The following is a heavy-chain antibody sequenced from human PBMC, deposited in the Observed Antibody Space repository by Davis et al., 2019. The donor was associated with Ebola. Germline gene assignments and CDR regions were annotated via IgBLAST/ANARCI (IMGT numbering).Heavy chain of an antibody. Sequence: SETLSLTCAVHGGSFSGYYWSWIRQPPGKGLEWIGSIYYSGSTYYNPSLKSRVTISVDTSKNQFSLKLSSVTAADTAVYYCARQPRAYRNWFDPWGQGTLVTVSS. CDR3: ARQPRAYRNWFDP. J-gene: IGHJ5*02. V-gene: IGHV4-34*01. CDR2: IYYSGST. CDR1: GGSFSGYY. D-gene: IGHD1-26*01.